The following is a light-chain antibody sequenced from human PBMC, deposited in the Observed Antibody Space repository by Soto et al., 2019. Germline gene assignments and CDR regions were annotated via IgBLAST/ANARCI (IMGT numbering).Light chain of an antibody. CDR3: QQHNSFSIT. CDR2: KAS. J-gene: IGKJ5*01. V-gene: IGKV1-5*03. CDR1: ESISRW. Sequence: DIQMTQSPSTLSACVGDRVTITCRARESISRWLAWYQQKPGKAPKLLIYKASSLESGVPSRFSGSGSGTEFTLTITSLQADDFATYYCQQHNSFSITFGQGTRLEIK.